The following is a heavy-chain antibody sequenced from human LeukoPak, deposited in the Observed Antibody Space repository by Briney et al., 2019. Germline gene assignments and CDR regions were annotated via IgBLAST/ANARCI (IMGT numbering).Heavy chain of an antibody. J-gene: IGHJ5*02. V-gene: IGHV1-2*02. CDR3: ARGLPFCSGANCYGRGWFDP. CDR1: GYTFTGYY. CDR2: IKPNSGGT. D-gene: IGHD2-15*01. Sequence: ASVTVSCKASGYTFTGYYMHWVRQAPGQGLEWRGWIKPNSGGTNYAQTFQGRVTMTRDTTISTAYMELSRLISDDTAVYFCARGLPFCSGANCYGRGWFDPWGQGTLVTVSS.